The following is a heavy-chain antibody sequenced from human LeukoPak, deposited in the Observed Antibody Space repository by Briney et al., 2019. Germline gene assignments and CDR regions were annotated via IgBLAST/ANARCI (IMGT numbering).Heavy chain of an antibody. CDR1: GGSFGDDC. D-gene: IGHD4-17*01. J-gene: IGHJ2*01. V-gene: IGHV4-34*01. CDR2: IYHSGAN. CDR3: ARVGDWYFDL. Sequence: SETLSLTCAVYGGSFGDDCWTWIRQFPGEGLEWIGSIYHSGANYYNPALKSRVVISADTSKNQFSLKLTSVTAADTAVYYCARVGDWYFDLWGRGTLVTVSS.